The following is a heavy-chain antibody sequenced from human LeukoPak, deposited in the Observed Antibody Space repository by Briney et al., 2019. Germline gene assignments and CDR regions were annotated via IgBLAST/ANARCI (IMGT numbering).Heavy chain of an antibody. J-gene: IGHJ4*02. CDR2: INPNSGGT. CDR1: GYTFTGYY. Sequence: GASVKVSCEASGYTFTGYYMHWVRQAPGQGLEWMGWINPNSGGTNYAQKFQGRVTMTRDTSISTAYMELSRLRSDDTAVYYCARDTADWAAAALFDYWGQGTLVTVSS. V-gene: IGHV1-2*02. D-gene: IGHD6-13*01. CDR3: ARDTADWAAAALFDY.